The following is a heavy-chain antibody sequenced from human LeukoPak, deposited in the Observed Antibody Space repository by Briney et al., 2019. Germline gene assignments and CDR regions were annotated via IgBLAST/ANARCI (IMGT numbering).Heavy chain of an antibody. V-gene: IGHV3-9*01. CDR3: AKDMSHMVRGALDY. CDR2: ISWNIGSI. J-gene: IGHJ4*02. D-gene: IGHD3-10*01. CDR1: GFTFDDYA. Sequence: GGSLRLSCAASGFTFDDYAMHWVRQAPGKGLEWVSGISWNIGSIGYADSVKGRFTISRDNAKNSLYLQMNSLRAEDTALYYCAKDMSHMVRGALDYWGQGTLVTVSS.